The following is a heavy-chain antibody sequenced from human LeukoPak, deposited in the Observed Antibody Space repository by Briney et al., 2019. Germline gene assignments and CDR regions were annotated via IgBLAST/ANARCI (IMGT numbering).Heavy chain of an antibody. V-gene: IGHV4-34*01. CDR3: ARDGWYYFDY. Sequence: SETLSLTCAAYGGSFSGYYWSWIRQPPGKGLEWIGEINHSGSTNYNPSLKSRVTISVGTSKNQFSLKLSSVTAADTAVYYCARDGWYYFDYWGQGTLVTVSS. J-gene: IGHJ4*02. CDR2: INHSGST. CDR1: GGSFSGYY. D-gene: IGHD3-10*01.